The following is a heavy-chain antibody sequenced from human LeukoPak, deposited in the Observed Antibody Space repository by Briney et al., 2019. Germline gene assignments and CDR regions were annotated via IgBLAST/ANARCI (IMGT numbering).Heavy chain of an antibody. CDR1: GYTFSSYG. V-gene: IGHV1-18*01. J-gene: IGHJ4*02. CDR3: ARAHSSSSSNY. CDR2: ISAYNGNT. D-gene: IGHD6-6*01. Sequence: GESLKISCKASGYTFSSYGINWVRQAPGQGLEWMGWISAYNGNTNYAQKLQGRVTMTTDTSTSTAYMELRSLRSDDTAVYYCARAHSSSSSNYWGQGTLVTVSS.